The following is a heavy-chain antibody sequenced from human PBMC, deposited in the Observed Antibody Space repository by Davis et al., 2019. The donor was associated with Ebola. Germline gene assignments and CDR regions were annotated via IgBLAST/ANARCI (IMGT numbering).Heavy chain of an antibody. Sequence: ASVKVSCKASGYTFTSYGISWVRQAPGQGLEWMGWISAYNGNTNYAQKLQGRVTMTTDTSTSTAYMELRSLRSDDTVVYYCARDGLVITEYYFDYWGQGTLVTVSS. CDR1: GYTFTSYG. J-gene: IGHJ4*02. CDR3: ARDGLVITEYYFDY. V-gene: IGHV1-18*04. D-gene: IGHD3/OR15-3a*01. CDR2: ISAYNGNT.